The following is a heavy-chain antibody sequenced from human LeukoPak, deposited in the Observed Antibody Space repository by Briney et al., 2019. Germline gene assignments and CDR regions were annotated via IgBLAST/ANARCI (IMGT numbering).Heavy chain of an antibody. Sequence: GGSLRLSCAASGFTFSSNAMSWVRQAPGKGLEWVSAISSSGGSTYYEDSVKDRFTITRDNSKNTLYLQMNSLRAEDTAVYYCAKERGSSWYSMDYWGQGTLVTVSS. CDR1: GFTFSSNA. CDR2: ISSSGGST. D-gene: IGHD6-13*01. V-gene: IGHV3-23*01. CDR3: AKERGSSWYSMDY. J-gene: IGHJ4*02.